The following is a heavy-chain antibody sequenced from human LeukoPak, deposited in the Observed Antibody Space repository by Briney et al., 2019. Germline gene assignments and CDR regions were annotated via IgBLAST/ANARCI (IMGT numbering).Heavy chain of an antibody. Sequence: GGSLRLSCAASGFTFSSYWMSWVRQAPGKGLEWVANIKEDGSEKYYVDSVKGRFIVSRDNAKNSLYLQMNSLRAEDTAVYYCASDWDRDDPTFDYWGQGTLVTVSS. CDR1: GFTFSSYW. J-gene: IGHJ4*02. CDR2: IKEDGSEK. V-gene: IGHV3-7*01. CDR3: ASDWDRDDPTFDY. D-gene: IGHD1-1*01.